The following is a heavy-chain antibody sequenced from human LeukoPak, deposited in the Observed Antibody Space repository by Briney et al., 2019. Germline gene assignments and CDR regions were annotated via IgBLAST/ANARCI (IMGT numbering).Heavy chain of an antibody. CDR2: IYYSGST. CDR1: GGSISSYY. Sequence: ASETLSLTCTVSGGSISSYYWSWIRQPPGKGLEWIGYIYYSGSTNYNPSLKSRVTISVDTSKNQFSLKLSSVTAADAAVYYCARNNYGAKDYWGQGTLVTVSS. CDR3: ARNNYGAKDY. V-gene: IGHV4-59*01. D-gene: IGHD4-17*01. J-gene: IGHJ4*02.